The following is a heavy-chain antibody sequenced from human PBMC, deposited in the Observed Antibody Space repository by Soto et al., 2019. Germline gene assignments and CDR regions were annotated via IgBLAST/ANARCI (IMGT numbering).Heavy chain of an antibody. CDR3: VRGDGFNYYFDY. D-gene: IGHD1-1*01. V-gene: IGHV1-69*18. CDR2: HIPMFGST. J-gene: IGHJ4*02. CDR1: GGTFSGAG. Sequence: QVHLVQSGAEVRQPGSSVRVSCKASGGTFSGAGVSWVRQAPGQGLEWMGNHIPMFGSTNYAEKFQGRLTISADAPATTAYMDLSSLRSDDTAVYYCVRGDGFNYYFDYWGQGALVTVSS.